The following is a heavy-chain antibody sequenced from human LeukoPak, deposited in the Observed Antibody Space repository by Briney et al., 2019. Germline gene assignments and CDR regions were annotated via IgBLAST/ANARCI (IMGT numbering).Heavy chain of an antibody. D-gene: IGHD3-22*01. V-gene: IGHV4-39*07. CDR3: AREPIYYDSSGYLSA. J-gene: IGHJ5*02. Sequence: SETLSLTCTVSGGSISSGFYYWGWIRQPPGKGLEWIGSIYYSGSTYYNPSLKSRVTISVDTSKNQFSLKLSSVTAADTAVYYCAREPIYYDSSGYLSAWGQGTLVTVSS. CDR1: GGSISSGFYY. CDR2: IYYSGST.